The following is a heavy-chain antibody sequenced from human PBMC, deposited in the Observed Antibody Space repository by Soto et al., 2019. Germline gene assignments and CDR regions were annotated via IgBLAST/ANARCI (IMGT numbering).Heavy chain of an antibody. CDR2: INHSGST. V-gene: IGHV4-34*09. J-gene: IGHJ6*02. D-gene: IGHD3-9*01. Sequence: SETLSLTCAVYGGSFSGYYWSWIRQPPGKGLEWIGEINHSGSTYYNPSLKSRVTISVDTSKNQFSLKLSSVTAADTAVYYCARDRTLYYDILTGENYYGMDVWGQGTTVTVSS. CDR1: GGSFSGYY. CDR3: ARDRTLYYDILTGENYYGMDV.